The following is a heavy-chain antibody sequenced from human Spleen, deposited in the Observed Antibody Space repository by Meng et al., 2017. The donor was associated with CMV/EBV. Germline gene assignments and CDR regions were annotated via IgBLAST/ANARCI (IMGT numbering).Heavy chain of an antibody. CDR1: GFTFSSYS. Sequence: GGSLRLSCAASGFTFSSYSMNWVRQAPGKGLEWVSSISSSSSYIYYADSVKGRFTISRDNAKNSLYLQMNSLRAEDTAVYYCASPGEWELLQHFQHWGQGTLVTVSS. CDR3: ASPGEWELLQHFQH. D-gene: IGHD1-26*01. J-gene: IGHJ1*01. V-gene: IGHV3-21*01. CDR2: ISSSSSYI.